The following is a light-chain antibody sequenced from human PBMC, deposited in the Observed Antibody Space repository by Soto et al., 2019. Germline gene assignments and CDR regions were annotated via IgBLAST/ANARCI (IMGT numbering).Light chain of an antibody. CDR2: SAS. V-gene: IGKV3-15*01. J-gene: IGKJ1*01. Sequence: EIVMTQSPATLSVSPGERATLSCGASQSVSSNLAWYQQKPGQAPRLLIFSASTRETGIPDRFSGSGSGTEFTLTISSLQSEDFAVYYCQQYNNWPRTFGQGTKVEIK. CDR1: QSVSSN. CDR3: QQYNNWPRT.